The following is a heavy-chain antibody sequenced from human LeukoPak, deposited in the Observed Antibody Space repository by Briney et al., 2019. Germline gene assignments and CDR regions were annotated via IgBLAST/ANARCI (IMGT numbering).Heavy chain of an antibody. Sequence: GGSLRLSCAASGFTFSSYAMSWVRQAPGKGLEWVSAISCSCCSKYYADSVKGRFTISRDNSKNTLYLQMNSLRAEDTAVYYCAKDSGCDSKNYYYYGMGVWGQGTTVTVSS. D-gene: IGHD5-12*01. V-gene: IGHV3-23*01. CDR3: AKDSGCDSKNYYYYGMGV. CDR2: ISCSCCSK. CDR1: GFTFSSYA. J-gene: IGHJ6*02.